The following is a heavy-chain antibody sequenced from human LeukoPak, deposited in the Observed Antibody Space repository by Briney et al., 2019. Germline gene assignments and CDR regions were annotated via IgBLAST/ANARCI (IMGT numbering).Heavy chain of an antibody. Sequence: SETLSLTCTVSGGSISSYYWSWIRQPAGKGLEWIGRIYTSGSTNYNPSLKSRVTMSVDTSKNQFSLKLNSVTAADTAVYYCARGFATMVRGVVLDFWGQGTLVTVSS. V-gene: IGHV4-4*07. CDR3: ARGFATMVRGVVLDF. CDR2: IYTSGST. CDR1: GGSISSYY. D-gene: IGHD3-10*01. J-gene: IGHJ4*02.